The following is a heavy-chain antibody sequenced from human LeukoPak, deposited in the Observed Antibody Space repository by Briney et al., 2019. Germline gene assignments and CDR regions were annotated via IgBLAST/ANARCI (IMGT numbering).Heavy chain of an antibody. J-gene: IGHJ5*02. V-gene: IGHV4-59*01. Sequence: SETLSLTCTVSGGSISSYYWSWIQQPPGKGLEWIGYIYYSGSTNYNPSLKSRVTISVDTSKNQFSLKLSSVTAADTAVYYCARSGIGYFDWYPDWFDPWGQGTLVTVSS. CDR2: IYYSGST. CDR3: ARSGIGYFDWYPDWFDP. CDR1: GGSISSYY. D-gene: IGHD3-9*01.